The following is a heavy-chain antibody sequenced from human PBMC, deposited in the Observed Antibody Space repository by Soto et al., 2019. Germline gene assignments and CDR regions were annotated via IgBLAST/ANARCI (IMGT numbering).Heavy chain of an antibody. D-gene: IGHD3-10*01. CDR3: AREVGHYYDSGGYYFDY. V-gene: IGHV3-66*01. Sequence: GGSLRLSCAASGFSVSSNYMSWVRQAPGKGLEWVSVIYSGGSTYYADSVKGRFTISRDNSKNTLYLQMNSLRAEDTAVYYCAREVGHYYDSGGYYFDYWGQGTLVTVSS. CDR2: IYSGGST. J-gene: IGHJ4*02. CDR1: GFSVSSNY.